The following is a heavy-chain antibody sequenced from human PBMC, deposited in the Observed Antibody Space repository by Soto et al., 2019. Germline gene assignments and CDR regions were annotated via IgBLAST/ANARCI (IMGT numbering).Heavy chain of an antibody. Sequence: PGGSLSLSCAASGFAFGTYTMNWVRQAPGKGLEWVSSISSGSGYIYYADSVKGRFTISRDNAKNSLSLHMNSLRAEDTAVYYCARDRPYGDHAPDYWGQGTLVTVSS. CDR1: GFAFGTYT. D-gene: IGHD4-17*01. CDR2: ISSGSGYI. CDR3: ARDRPYGDHAPDY. V-gene: IGHV3-21*01. J-gene: IGHJ4*02.